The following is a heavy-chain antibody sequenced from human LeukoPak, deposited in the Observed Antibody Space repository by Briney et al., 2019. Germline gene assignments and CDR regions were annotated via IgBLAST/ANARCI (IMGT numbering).Heavy chain of an antibody. V-gene: IGHV3-74*01. CDR3: AREDGYLTFDY. CDR2: INSDGSST. J-gene: IGHJ4*02. Sequence: GGSLRLSGAASGFTFSSYWMHWVRQAPGKGLVWVSRINSDGSSTSYADSVKGRFTISRDNAKNTLYLQMNSLRAEDTAVYYCAREDGYLTFDYWGQGTLVTVSS. CDR1: GFTFSSYW. D-gene: IGHD5-24*01.